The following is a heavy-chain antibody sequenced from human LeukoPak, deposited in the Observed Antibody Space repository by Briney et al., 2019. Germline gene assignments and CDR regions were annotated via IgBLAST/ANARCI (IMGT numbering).Heavy chain of an antibody. CDR2: INGSGGST. CDR1: GFTFSSCA. D-gene: IGHD2-21*02. J-gene: IGHJ5*02. Sequence: PGGSLRLSCAASGFTFSSCAMSWVRQAPGKGLEWVSTINGSGGSTYYADSVKGRLTISRDNSKNTLYLQMNSLRAEDTAVYYCARSSPLAYCGGDCYPAWGQGTLVTVSS. V-gene: IGHV3-23*01. CDR3: ARSSPLAYCGGDCYPA.